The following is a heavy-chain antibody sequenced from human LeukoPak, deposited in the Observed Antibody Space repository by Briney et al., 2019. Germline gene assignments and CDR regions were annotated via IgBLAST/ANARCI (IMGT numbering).Heavy chain of an antibody. CDR1: GFTFSSYW. CDR2: IKQDGGET. D-gene: IGHD2-2*02. V-gene: IGHV3-7*02. CDR3: ATNRYTAFDF. J-gene: IGHJ3*01. Sequence: GGSVRLSCAASGFTFSSYWMSWVRQAPGKGLEWVANIKQDGGETYYVDSLKGRFTISRDNAKNSLYLQMNSLRAEDSAVYYCATNRYTAFDFGGHGTMVTVSS.